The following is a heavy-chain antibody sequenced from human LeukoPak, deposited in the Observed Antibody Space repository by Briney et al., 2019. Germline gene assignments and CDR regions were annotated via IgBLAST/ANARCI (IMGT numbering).Heavy chain of an antibody. CDR3: ARDLGQYYDTSDNWFDP. Sequence: GGSLRLSCAASGFTFSNYWMHWVRQAPGKGLVWVSRINSDGINTSYADSVKGRFTISRDNAKNTLNLQMNSLRAEDTAVYYCARDLGQYYDTSDNWFDPWGQGTLITVSS. D-gene: IGHD3-22*01. CDR1: GFTFSNYW. CDR2: INSDGINT. J-gene: IGHJ5*02. V-gene: IGHV3-74*01.